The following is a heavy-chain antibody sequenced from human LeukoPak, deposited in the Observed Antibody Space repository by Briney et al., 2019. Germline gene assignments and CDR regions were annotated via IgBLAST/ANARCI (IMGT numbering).Heavy chain of an antibody. D-gene: IGHD3-22*01. Sequence: GASVKVSCKASGYTFTGYYMHWVRQAPGQGLEWMGWISAYNGNTNYAQKLQGRVTMTTDTSTSTAYMELRSLRSDDTAVYYCARVLLYDSSVIDYWGQGTLVTVSS. J-gene: IGHJ4*02. V-gene: IGHV1-18*04. CDR1: GYTFTGYY. CDR3: ARVLLYDSSVIDY. CDR2: ISAYNGNT.